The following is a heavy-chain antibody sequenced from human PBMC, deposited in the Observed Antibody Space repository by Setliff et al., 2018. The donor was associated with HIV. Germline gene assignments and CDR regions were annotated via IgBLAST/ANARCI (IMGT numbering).Heavy chain of an antibody. CDR3: ARWCGFHSSSSVLGF. CDR1: GYTFTSYY. Sequence: ASVKVSCKASGYTFTSYYMHWVRQAPGQGLEWMGIINPSGGSTSYAQRFQGRVTMTRDTSTSTVYMELSSLRSEDTAVYYCARWCGFHSSSSVLGFWGQGTLVTVSS. D-gene: IGHD6-6*01. V-gene: IGHV1-46*01. J-gene: IGHJ4*02. CDR2: INPSGGST.